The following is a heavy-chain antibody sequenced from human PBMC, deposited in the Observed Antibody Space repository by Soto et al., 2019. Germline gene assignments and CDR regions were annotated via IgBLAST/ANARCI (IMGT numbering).Heavy chain of an antibody. J-gene: IGHJ4*02. CDR1: GYMFISYG. CDR2: IRPYNGDT. D-gene: IGHD3-10*01. CDR3: VRDLDGSGSYYTDY. Sequence: ASVNVSCKASGYMFISYGINWVRQAPGQGLEWMGWIRPYNGDTKYAQNLQGRGTMTTDTSTSTAYMEMRSLRSDDTAVYYCVRDLDGSGSYYTDYWGPGTLVTVSS. V-gene: IGHV1-18*01.